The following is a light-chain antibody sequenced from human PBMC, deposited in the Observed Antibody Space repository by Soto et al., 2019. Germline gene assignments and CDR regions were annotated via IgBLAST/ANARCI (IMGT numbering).Light chain of an antibody. Sequence: QAVVTQETSLTVSPGGTVTITCGSSTGTVTSGHYHNWFQQKPGQAPRTLIYDTVKKHSWTPARFSGSLLGGKAALTLSGAQPEDEADYYCLLTYNGPYVFVAGTKVAVL. CDR1: TGTVTSGHY. V-gene: IGLV7-46*01. J-gene: IGLJ1*01. CDR3: LLTYNGPYV. CDR2: DTV.